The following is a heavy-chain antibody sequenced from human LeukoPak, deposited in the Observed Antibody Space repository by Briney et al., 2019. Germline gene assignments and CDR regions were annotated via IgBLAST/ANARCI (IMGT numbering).Heavy chain of an antibody. D-gene: IGHD1-1*01. J-gene: IGHJ4*02. CDR2: ISRDGDIT. Sequence: GGSLRLSCAASGFPFNAYTMHWVRQAPGKGLEWVSLISRDGDITYYADSLKGRSTISRDNSKNSLYLQMNSLRSEDTAFYYCAKGLVGTTLVDSWSQATLVTVSS. V-gene: IGHV3-43*01. CDR3: AKGLVGTTLVDS. CDR1: GFPFNAYT.